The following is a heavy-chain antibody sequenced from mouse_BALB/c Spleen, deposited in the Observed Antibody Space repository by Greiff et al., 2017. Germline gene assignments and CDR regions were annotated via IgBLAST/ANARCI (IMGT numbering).Heavy chain of an antibody. V-gene: IGHV1S81*02. CDR2: INHSNGGT. J-gene: IGHJ2*01. CDR3: TRSRKYDYDRIDY. CDR1: GYTFTSYY. Sequence: VQLQQSGADLVKPGASVKLSCKASGYTFTSYYMYWVRQRPGQGLEWIGEINHSNGGTNFNEKFKSKATLTVDKSSSTEYMQLSSLTSEDSAVYDSTRSRKYDYDRIDYWGQGTTLTVSS. D-gene: IGHD2-4*01.